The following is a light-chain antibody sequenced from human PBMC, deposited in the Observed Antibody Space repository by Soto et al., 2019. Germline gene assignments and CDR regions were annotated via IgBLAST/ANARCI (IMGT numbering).Light chain of an antibody. CDR2: DVS. V-gene: IGLV2-14*03. Sequence: QSALTQPASVSGSPGQSITISCTGTTSGVGGYDYVSWYQQHTGQAPKLMIFDVSDRPSGVSNRFSGSKSDNTASLTISGLQPEDEADYYCSSYTSSTTLVFGGGTKVTVL. CDR1: TSGVGGYDY. J-gene: IGLJ2*01. CDR3: SSYTSSTTLV.